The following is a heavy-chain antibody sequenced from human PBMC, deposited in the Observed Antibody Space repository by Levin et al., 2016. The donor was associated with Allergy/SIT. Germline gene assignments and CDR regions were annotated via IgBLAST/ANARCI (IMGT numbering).Heavy chain of an antibody. V-gene: IGHV4-34*01. CDR2: INHSGST. CDR1: GGSFSGYY. D-gene: IGHD5-12*01. Sequence: SETLSLTCAVYGGSFSGYYWSWIRQPPGKGLEWIGEINHSGSTNYNPSLKSRVTISVDTSKNQFSLKLSSVTAADTAVYYCARLTSAPGEGSGYGLRVFDYWGQGTLVTVSS. CDR3: ARLTSAPGEGSGYGLRVFDY. J-gene: IGHJ4*02.